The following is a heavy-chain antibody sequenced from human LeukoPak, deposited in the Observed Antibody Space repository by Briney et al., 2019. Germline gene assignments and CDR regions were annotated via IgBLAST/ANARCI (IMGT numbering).Heavy chain of an antibody. Sequence: SVKVSCKASGGTFSSYAISWVRHAPGQGLEWMGRIIPILGIANYAQKFQGRVTITADKSTSTAYMELSSLRSEDTAVYYCARSRVTKQWLVRDYYYGMDVWGQGTTVTVSS. CDR1: GGTFSSYA. D-gene: IGHD6-19*01. J-gene: IGHJ6*02. V-gene: IGHV1-69*04. CDR2: IIPILGIA. CDR3: ARSRVTKQWLVRDYYYGMDV.